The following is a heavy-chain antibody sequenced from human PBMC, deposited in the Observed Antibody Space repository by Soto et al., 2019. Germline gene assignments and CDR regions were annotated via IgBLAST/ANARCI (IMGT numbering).Heavy chain of an antibody. CDR1: GYTFTSYD. D-gene: IGHD4-4*01. J-gene: IGHJ6*02. CDR3: ASATTVTRGPYYYGMDV. V-gene: IGHV1-8*01. Sequence: QVQLVQSGAEVEKPGASVKVSCKASGYTFTSYDINWVRQATGQGLEWMGWMNPNSGNTGYAQKFQGRVTMTRNTSISTAYMELSSLRSEDTAVYYCASATTVTRGPYYYGMDVWGQGTTVTVSS. CDR2: MNPNSGNT.